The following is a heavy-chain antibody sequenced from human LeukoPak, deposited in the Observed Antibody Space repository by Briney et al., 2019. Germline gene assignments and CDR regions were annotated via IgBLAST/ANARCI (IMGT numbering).Heavy chain of an antibody. V-gene: IGHV1-18*01. CDR3: ARDLSQNWIQLWSYYDTAFDY. Sequence: ASVKVSCKASGYTFTSYGISWVRQAPGQGLEWMGWISAYNGNTNYAQKLQGRVTMITDTSTSTAYMELRSLRSDDTAVYYCARDLSQNWIQLWSYYDTAFDYWGQGTLVTVSS. CDR1: GYTFTSYG. J-gene: IGHJ4*02. CDR2: ISAYNGNT. D-gene: IGHD5-18*01.